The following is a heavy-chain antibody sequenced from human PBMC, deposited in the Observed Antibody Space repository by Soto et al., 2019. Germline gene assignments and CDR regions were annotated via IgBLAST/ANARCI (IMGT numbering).Heavy chain of an antibody. D-gene: IGHD3-22*01. CDR1: CGSIISGDYY. CDR2: IYYSGST. CDR3: ARVGGYPPTSYHGMDV. V-gene: IGHV4-30-4*01. J-gene: IGHJ6*02. Sequence: SETLSLTCTFSCGSIISGDYYWSWIRQPPGKGLEWIGYIYYSGSTYYNPSLKSRVTISVDTSKNQFSLKLSSVTAADTAVYYRARVGGYPPTSYHGMDVWGQGTTVTVSS.